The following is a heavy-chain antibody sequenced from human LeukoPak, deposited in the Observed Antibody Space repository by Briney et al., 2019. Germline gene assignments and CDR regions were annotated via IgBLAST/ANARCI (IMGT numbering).Heavy chain of an antibody. V-gene: IGHV3-23*01. J-gene: IGHJ4*02. Sequence: PGGSLRLSCAASGFTFSSYAMSWVRQAPGKGLEWVSAISGSGGSTYYADSAKGRFSISRDNSKNTLYLQMNSLRAEDTAVYYCAKDKWGSSPTPLFDYWGQGTLVTVSS. CDR1: GFTFSSYA. D-gene: IGHD3-16*01. CDR3: AKDKWGSSPTPLFDY. CDR2: ISGSGGST.